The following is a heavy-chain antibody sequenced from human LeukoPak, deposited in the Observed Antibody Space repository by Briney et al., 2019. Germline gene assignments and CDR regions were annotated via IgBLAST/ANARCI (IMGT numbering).Heavy chain of an antibody. V-gene: IGHV4-39*02. CDR1: GDSVSSSSYY. J-gene: IGHJ4*02. CDR2: IYHSGST. CDR3: ARLKGYYIDF. Sequence: SETLSLTCSVSGDSVSSSSYYWGWIRQPPGKGLEDIGCIYHSGSTFYNPSLESRVTISVDTSENHFSLKLNSVTAADTAVYYCARLKGYYIDFWGQGTLVTVSS.